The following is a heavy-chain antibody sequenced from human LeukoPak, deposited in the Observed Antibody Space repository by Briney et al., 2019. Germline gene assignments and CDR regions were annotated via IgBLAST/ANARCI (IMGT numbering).Heavy chain of an antibody. CDR2: ISYDGSNK. V-gene: IGHV3-30*18. J-gene: IGHJ5*02. CDR3: AKDQGWFDP. Sequence: GGSLRLSCAASGFTFSSYGMHWVRQAPGKGLEWVAVISYDGSNKYYADSVKGRFTISRDNSKSTLYLQMNSLRAEDTAVYYCAKDQGWFDPWGQGTLVTVSS. CDR1: GFTFSSYG.